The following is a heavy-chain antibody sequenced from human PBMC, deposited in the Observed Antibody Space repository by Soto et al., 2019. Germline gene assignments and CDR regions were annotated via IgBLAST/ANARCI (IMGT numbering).Heavy chain of an antibody. CDR2: ISGSAFRT. D-gene: IGHD5-18*01. J-gene: IGHJ3*02. V-gene: IGHV3-23*01. CDR1: GFTFSSYA. CDR3: TRANRAYNYGVPDEPFYI. Sequence: EVQLLESGGGLVQPGGSLRLSCAASGFTFSSYAWSWVRQAPGQGLEWVPAISGSAFRTYYSDSVKGRFTISRDSSKSTLYLQMNSLRAEDTAIYFWTRANRAYNYGVPDEPFYIWGQGTMVTGSS.